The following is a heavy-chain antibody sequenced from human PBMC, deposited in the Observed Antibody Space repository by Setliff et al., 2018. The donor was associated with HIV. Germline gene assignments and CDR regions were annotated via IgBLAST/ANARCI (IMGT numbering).Heavy chain of an antibody. D-gene: IGHD6-6*01. CDR1: GFTFSTYP. V-gene: IGHV3-21*01. CDR2: ISSGSTYI. Sequence: PGGSLRLSCAASGFTFSTYPMSWVRQAPGKGLEWVSSISSGSTYIYYADSVRGRFTISRDNAKNSLFLQMNSLRAEDTAIYYCARTGLSSIAALRDAFDIWGQGTMVTVSS. J-gene: IGHJ3*02. CDR3: ARTGLSSIAALRDAFDI.